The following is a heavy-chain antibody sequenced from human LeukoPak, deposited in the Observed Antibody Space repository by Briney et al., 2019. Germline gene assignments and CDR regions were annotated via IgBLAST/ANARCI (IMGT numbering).Heavy chain of an antibody. CDR2: IYYTGST. Sequence: SETLSLTCTVSGGSIGTQYWSWIRQPPGKGLGWIGNIYYTGSTNYNPSLKSRVTISVDTSKNQFSLKLTSVTAADTAVYYCAREPRWSGDAFDIWGQGTMVTVSS. J-gene: IGHJ3*02. CDR1: GGSIGTQY. D-gene: IGHD4-23*01. CDR3: AREPRWSGDAFDI. V-gene: IGHV4-59*11.